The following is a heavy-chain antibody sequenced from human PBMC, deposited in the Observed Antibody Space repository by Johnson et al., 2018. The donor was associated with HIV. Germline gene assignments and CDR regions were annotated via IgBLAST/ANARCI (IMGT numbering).Heavy chain of an antibody. CDR3: ARDLVATSSSLAFDM. V-gene: IGHV3-30*02. J-gene: IGHJ3*02. CDR2: RRYDGRNK. Sequence: QVQLVESGGGVVQPGRSLRLSCAASGFTFSSYGMAWVRQAPGKGLEWVAFRRYDGRNKYYADSVKGRFTVSRDNSKNTLYLQMNSLRPEDTAVYYCARDLVATSSSLAFDMWGQGTMVTVSS. D-gene: IGHD6-6*01. CDR1: GFTFSSYG.